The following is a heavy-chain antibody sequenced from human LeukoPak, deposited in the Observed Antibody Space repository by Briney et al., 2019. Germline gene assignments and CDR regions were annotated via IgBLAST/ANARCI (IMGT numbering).Heavy chain of an antibody. J-gene: IGHJ5*02. Sequence: PSETLSLTCTVSGGSISSETYYWTWVRQPAGKGLEWIGRIYSSGSTSYNPSLKSRVTISVDTSKNQFPLELNSVTASDTAVYYCARGGRGFDPWGQGTLVTVSS. CDR2: IYSSGST. CDR1: GGSISSETYY. CDR3: ARGGRGFDP. V-gene: IGHV4-61*02.